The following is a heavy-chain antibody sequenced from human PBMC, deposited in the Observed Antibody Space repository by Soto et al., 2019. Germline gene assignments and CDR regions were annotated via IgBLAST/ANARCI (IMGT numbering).Heavy chain of an antibody. V-gene: IGHV4-59*08. CDR2: IYYSGST. CDR3: ARLRSGPDNGWYWAFDY. D-gene: IGHD6-19*01. CDR1: GDSISSYY. J-gene: IGHJ4*02. Sequence: SETLSLTCTVSGDSISSYYWSWIRQPPGKGLEWIGYIYYSGSTNYNPSLKSRVTISVDTSKNQFSLKLNSVTAADTAVYFCARLRSGPDNGWYWAFDYWGRGTLVTVSS.